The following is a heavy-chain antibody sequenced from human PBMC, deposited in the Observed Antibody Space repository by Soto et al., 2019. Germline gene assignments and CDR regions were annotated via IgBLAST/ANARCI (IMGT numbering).Heavy chain of an antibody. CDR1: GFTFSSYA. Sequence: ALRLSCAASGFTFSSYAMSWVRQAPGKGLEWVAVIWYDGSNKYYADSVKGRFTISRDNSKNTLYLQMNSLRAEDTAVYYCARDSNSRAHFFDYWGQGTLVTVSS. D-gene: IGHD6-13*01. CDR2: IWYDGSNK. CDR3: ARDSNSRAHFFDY. J-gene: IGHJ4*02. V-gene: IGHV3-33*08.